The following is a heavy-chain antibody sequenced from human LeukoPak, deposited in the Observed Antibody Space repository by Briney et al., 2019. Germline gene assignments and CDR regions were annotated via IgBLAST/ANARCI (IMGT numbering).Heavy chain of an antibody. D-gene: IGHD3-22*01. V-gene: IGHV1-8*01. CDR2: MNPNSGNT. CDR1: GYTFTSYD. Sequence: GASVKVSCKASGYTFTSYDINWVRQATGQGLEWMGWMNPNSGNTGYAQKFQGRVTMTRNTSISTAYMELSSLRSEDTAVYYCARNPGSKWLLVKYDAFDIWGPGTMVTVSS. CDR3: ARNPGSKWLLVKYDAFDI. J-gene: IGHJ3*02.